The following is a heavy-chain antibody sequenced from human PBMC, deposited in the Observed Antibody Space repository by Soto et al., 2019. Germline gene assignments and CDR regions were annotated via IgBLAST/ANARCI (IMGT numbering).Heavy chain of an antibody. CDR1: GFSLSTSGMC. D-gene: IGHD3-10*01. J-gene: IGHJ4*02. CDR3: ARIPNYYGSGSHFDY. V-gene: IGHV2-70*01. CDR2: IDWDDDK. Sequence: SGPTLVNPTQTLTLTCTFSGFSLSTSGMCVSWIRQPPGKALEWLALIDWDDDKYYSTSLKTRLTISKDTSKNQVVLTMTNMDPVDTATYYCARIPNYYGSGSHFDYWGQGTLVTVSS.